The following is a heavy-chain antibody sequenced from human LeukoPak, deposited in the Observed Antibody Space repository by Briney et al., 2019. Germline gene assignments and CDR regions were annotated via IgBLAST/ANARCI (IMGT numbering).Heavy chain of an antibody. D-gene: IGHD2-21*01. CDR2: ISSSGSII. CDR1: GFTFSSFE. CDR3: ARDLWY. V-gene: IGHV3-48*03. Sequence: GGSLRLSCAASGFTFSSFEMNWVRQAPGKGLEWVSYISSSGSIIYYADSVQGRFTISRDNAKNSLYLHMNSLRVEDTAVYYCARDLWYWGQGTLVTVSS. J-gene: IGHJ4*02.